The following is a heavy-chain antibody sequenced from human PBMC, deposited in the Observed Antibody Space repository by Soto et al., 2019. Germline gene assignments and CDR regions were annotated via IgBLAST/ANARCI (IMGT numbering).Heavy chain of an antibody. V-gene: IGHV3-21*01. J-gene: IGHJ4*02. CDR1: GFTFSNYS. Sequence: EVQLVESGGGLVKPGGSLRLSCAASGFTFSNYSMNWVRQAPGKGLEWVSSISSSSSYIYYADSVKGRFTISRDNANNSLSLELNSLRAEYTAVYYCASWVEMATIDFEYCCQGTLVTVSS. CDR3: ASWVEMATIDFEY. D-gene: IGHD2-15*01. CDR2: ISSSSSYI.